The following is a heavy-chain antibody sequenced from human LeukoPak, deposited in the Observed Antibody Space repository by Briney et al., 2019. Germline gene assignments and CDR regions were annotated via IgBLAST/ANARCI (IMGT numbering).Heavy chain of an antibody. Sequence: SETLSLTCTVSGGSISSYYWSWTRQPPGKGLEWIGYIYYSGSNNYNPSLNSRVTISVDTSKNQFSLKLSAVTAADTAVYYCARVDVEDAFDIWGQGTMVTVSS. V-gene: IGHV4-59*01. CDR2: IYYSGSN. D-gene: IGHD1-1*01. CDR3: ARVDVEDAFDI. CDR1: GGSISSYY. J-gene: IGHJ3*02.